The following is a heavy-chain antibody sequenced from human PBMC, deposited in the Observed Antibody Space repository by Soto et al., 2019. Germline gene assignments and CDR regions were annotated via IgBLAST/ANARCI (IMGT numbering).Heavy chain of an antibody. CDR2: ISSSSSYT. V-gene: IGHV3-11*05. D-gene: IGHD3-22*01. Sequence: QVQLVESGGGLVKPGGSLRLSCAASGFTFSDYYMSWIRQAPGKGLEWVSYISSSSSYTNYADSVKGRFTISRDNAKNSLYLQMNSLRAEDTAVYYGARGGYYYDSSGYHSSKFDYWGQGTLVTVSS. J-gene: IGHJ4*02. CDR1: GFTFSDYY. CDR3: ARGGYYYDSSGYHSSKFDY.